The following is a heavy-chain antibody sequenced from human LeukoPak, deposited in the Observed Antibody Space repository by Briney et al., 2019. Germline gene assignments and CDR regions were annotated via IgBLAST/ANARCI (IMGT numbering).Heavy chain of an antibody. J-gene: IGHJ4*02. CDR1: GGSLSSGDYY. D-gene: IGHD3-22*01. Sequence: RSQTLSLTCTVSGGSLSSGDYYWSWIRQPPGKGLERIGYIYYSGSTYYNPPLTSRVTISVDTYKNQSSLKLSSVTAADTAVYYCARSARRYYYDSRSYLYYFDYWGQGTLVTVSS. V-gene: IGHV4-30-4*01. CDR3: ARSARRYYYDSRSYLYYFDY. CDR2: IYYSGST.